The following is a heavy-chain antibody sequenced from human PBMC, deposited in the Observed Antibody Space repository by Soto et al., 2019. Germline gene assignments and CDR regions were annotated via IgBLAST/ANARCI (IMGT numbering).Heavy chain of an antibody. Sequence: GGPPILSCAASGLTFSAYFFHWVRQSPVKGLEWVAVIWYDGSNKYYADSVKGRFTISRDNSKNTLYLQMNSLRAEDTAVYYCARDDIVPASGRSLGFDYWGQGTLVTVSS. CDR3: ARDDIVPASGRSLGFDY. D-gene: IGHD1-26*01. V-gene: IGHV3-33*01. CDR2: IWYDGSNK. J-gene: IGHJ4*02. CDR1: GLTFSAYF.